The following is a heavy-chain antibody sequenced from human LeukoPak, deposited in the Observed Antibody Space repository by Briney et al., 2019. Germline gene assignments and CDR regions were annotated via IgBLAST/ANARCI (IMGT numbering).Heavy chain of an antibody. CDR3: ARDSVIAAIDEHNWFDP. CDR2: INPNSGGT. Sequence: GASVKVSCKASGYTFTGYYMHWVRQAPGQGLEWMGWINPNSGGTNYAQKFQGRVTMTRDTSISTAYMELSRLRSDDTAVYYCARDSVIAAIDEHNWFDPWGQGTLVTVSS. V-gene: IGHV1-2*02. D-gene: IGHD6-13*01. J-gene: IGHJ5*02. CDR1: GYTFTGYY.